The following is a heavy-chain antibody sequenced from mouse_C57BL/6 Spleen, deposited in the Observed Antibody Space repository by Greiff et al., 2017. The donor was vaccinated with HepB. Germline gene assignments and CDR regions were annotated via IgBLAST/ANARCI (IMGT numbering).Heavy chain of an antibody. J-gene: IGHJ3*01. Sequence: LVESGGGLVQPGGSLKLSCAASGFTFSDYYMYWVRQTPEKRLEWVAYISNGGGSTYYPDTVKGRFTISRDNAKNTLYLQMSRLKSEDTAMYYCARHTAYWGQGTLVTVSA. CDR1: GFTFSDYY. CDR2: ISNGGGST. V-gene: IGHV5-12*01. CDR3: ARHTAY.